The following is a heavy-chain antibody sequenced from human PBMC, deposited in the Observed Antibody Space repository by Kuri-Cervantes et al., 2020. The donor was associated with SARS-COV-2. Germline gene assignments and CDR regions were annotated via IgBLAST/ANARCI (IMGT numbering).Heavy chain of an antibody. D-gene: IGHD4-17*01. Sequence: GSLRLSCTVSGYSISSGYYWGWIRQPPGKGLEWIGSIYHSGSTYYNPSLKSRVTMSVDTSKNQFSLKLSSVTAADTAVYYCARWRYGDFSFDYWGQGTLVTVSS. J-gene: IGHJ4*02. V-gene: IGHV4-38-2*02. CDR1: GYSISSGYY. CDR3: ARWRYGDFSFDY. CDR2: IYHSGST.